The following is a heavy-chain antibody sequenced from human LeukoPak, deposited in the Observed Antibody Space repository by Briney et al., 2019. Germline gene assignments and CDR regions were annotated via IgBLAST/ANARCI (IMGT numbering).Heavy chain of an antibody. CDR3: ARGPRSGWNDVWFDP. CDR2: INPNSGNT. D-gene: IGHD1-1*01. V-gene: IGHV1-8*02. CDR1: GYTFTGYY. Sequence: GASVKVSCKASGYTFTGYYLHWVRQAPGQGLEWMGWINPNSGNTGYAQKFQGRVTMTRNTSISTTYMELSSLRSEDTAVYYCARGPRSGWNDVWFDPWGQGTLVTVSS. J-gene: IGHJ5*02.